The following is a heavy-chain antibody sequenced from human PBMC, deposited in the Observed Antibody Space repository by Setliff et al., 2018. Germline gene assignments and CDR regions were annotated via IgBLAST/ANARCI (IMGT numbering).Heavy chain of an antibody. CDR3: AREGVDIRSSTDYRYYMDV. Sequence: SVKVSCKASGGTFSTYGITWVRQAPGQGLEWVGGIMPIFGTINYAQKFQGRVTITADEFTGTAYMELSSLRTEDTAVYYCAREGVDIRSSTDYRYYMDVWGKGTTVTVSS. J-gene: IGHJ6*03. D-gene: IGHD5-12*01. CDR1: GGTFSTYG. V-gene: IGHV1-69*13. CDR2: IMPIFGTI.